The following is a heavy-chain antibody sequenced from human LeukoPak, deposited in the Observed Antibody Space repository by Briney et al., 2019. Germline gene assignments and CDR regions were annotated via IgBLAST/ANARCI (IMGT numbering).Heavy chain of an antibody. CDR3: LSGSSGWYGFDY. J-gene: IGHJ4*02. V-gene: IGHV1-46*01. Sequence: ASVKVSCKASGYTFTNYYIHWVRQAPGQGLEWMGIINPSGGSTSYAQKFQGRVTMTRDTSTSTVYMELSSLRSEDTAVYYCLSGSSGWYGFDYWGQGTLVTVSS. D-gene: IGHD6-19*01. CDR2: INPSGGST. CDR1: GYTFTNYY.